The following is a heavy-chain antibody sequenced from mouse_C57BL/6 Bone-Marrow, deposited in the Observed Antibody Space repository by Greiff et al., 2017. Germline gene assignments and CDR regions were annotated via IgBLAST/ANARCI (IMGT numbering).Heavy chain of an antibody. CDR1: GYTFTSYW. D-gene: IGHD1-1*01. CDR3: ARGDYSSSHWYFDV. V-gene: IGHV1-72*01. Sequence: VQLQQPGAELVKPGASVKLSCKASGYTFTSYWMHWVKQRPGRGLEWIGRIDPNSGGTKYNEKFKSTATLTVDKPSSAAYMQLISLTSEDSAVYDWARGDYSSSHWYFDVWGTGTTVTVSS. J-gene: IGHJ1*03. CDR2: IDPNSGGT.